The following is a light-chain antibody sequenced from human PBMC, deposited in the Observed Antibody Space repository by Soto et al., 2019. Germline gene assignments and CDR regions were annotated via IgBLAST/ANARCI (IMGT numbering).Light chain of an antibody. J-gene: IGLJ1*01. CDR2: DVS. Sequence: LTQPASVSGSPGQSITISCTGTSSDVGSYNYVSWYQQHPGKAPKVMIYDVSNRPSGVSYRFSGSKSGNTASLTISGLQAEDEADYYCSSYTTTSTYVFGTGTKVT. V-gene: IGLV2-14*01. CDR3: SSYTTTSTYV. CDR1: SSDVGSYNY.